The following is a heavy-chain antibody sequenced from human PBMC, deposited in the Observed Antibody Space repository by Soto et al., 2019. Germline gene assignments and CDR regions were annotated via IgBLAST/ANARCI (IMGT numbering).Heavy chain of an antibody. CDR3: ARDEGFAVGD. Sequence: PGGSLRLSCSASGFTFSSSAMHWVRQAPGKRLEYVSAISNNGGSAYYTDSVKGRFTISRDNSKNTLYLQMNSLRDEDTAVYYCARDEGFAVGDWGQGTLVTVSS. D-gene: IGHD1-26*01. V-gene: IGHV3-64*04. CDR1: GFTFSSSA. CDR2: ISNNGGSA. J-gene: IGHJ4*02.